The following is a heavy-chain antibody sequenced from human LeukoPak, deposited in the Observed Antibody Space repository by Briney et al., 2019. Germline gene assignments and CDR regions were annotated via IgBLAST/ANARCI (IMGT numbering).Heavy chain of an antibody. V-gene: IGHV3-7*01. J-gene: IGHJ6*02. D-gene: IGHD3-22*01. CDR2: IKQDGSEK. CDR1: GFTFSSYW. Sequence: GGSLRLSCAASGFTFSSYWMSWVRQAPGKGLEWVANIKQDGSEKYYVDSVKGRFTISRDNAKNSLYLQMNSLRAEDTAVYYCARLNDSSGYYYYYYYYGMDVWGQGTTVTVSS. CDR3: ARLNDSSGYYYYYYYYGMDV.